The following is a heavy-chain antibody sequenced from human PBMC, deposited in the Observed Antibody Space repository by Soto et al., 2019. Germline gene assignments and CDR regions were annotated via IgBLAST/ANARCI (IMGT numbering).Heavy chain of an antibody. J-gene: IGHJ4*02. Sequence: GGSLRLSCAASVFTFTRYSMNWVRQPPGKGLEWVSSISSTTNYIYYGDSMKGRFTISRDNAKNSLYLEMNSLRAEDTAVYYCAREYEDLTSNFDYWGQGTLVTVSS. CDR3: AREYEDLTSNFDY. CDR2: ISSTTNYI. D-gene: IGHD3-3*01. V-gene: IGHV3-21*06. CDR1: VFTFTRYS.